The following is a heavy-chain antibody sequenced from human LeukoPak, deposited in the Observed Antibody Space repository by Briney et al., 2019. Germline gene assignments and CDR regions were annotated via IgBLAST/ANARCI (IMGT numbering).Heavy chain of an antibody. D-gene: IGHD6-13*01. Sequence: SETLSLTCAVYGGSFSGYYWSWIRQPPGKGLEWIGEINHSGSTNYNPSLKSRVTISVDTSKNQFSLKLSSVTAADTAVYYCAREGVQQLAPDYWGQGTLVTVPS. CDR1: GGSFSGYY. J-gene: IGHJ4*02. CDR3: AREGVQQLAPDY. CDR2: INHSGST. V-gene: IGHV4-34*01.